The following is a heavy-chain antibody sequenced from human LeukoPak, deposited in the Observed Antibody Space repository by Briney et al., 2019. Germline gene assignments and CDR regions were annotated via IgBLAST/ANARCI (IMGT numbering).Heavy chain of an antibody. D-gene: IGHD1-26*01. CDR1: GFTFSNAW. Sequence: GGSLRLSCAASGFTFSNAWMNWVRLAPGKGLEWIGRIKSIVNGGTTDYAAPVKGRFTISRDDSKNTLYLLMNSLKTEDTAVYYCTTRGGSFSIFDYWGQGTLVTVSS. J-gene: IGHJ4*02. V-gene: IGHV3-15*05. CDR2: IKSIVNGGTT. CDR3: TTRGGSFSIFDY.